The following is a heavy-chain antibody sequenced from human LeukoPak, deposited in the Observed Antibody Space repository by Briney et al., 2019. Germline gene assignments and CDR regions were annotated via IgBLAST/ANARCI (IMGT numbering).Heavy chain of an antibody. CDR1: GFTFSGYG. Sequence: GGSLRLSCAASGFTFSGYGMHWVRQAPGKGLEWMTFISYDGSNKYYADSVKGRFTISRDNSKNSLYLQMDSLRTEDTAVYYCAKNRLRGSYYFDDWGQGTLVTVPS. D-gene: IGHD1-26*01. J-gene: IGHJ4*02. CDR2: ISYDGSNK. V-gene: IGHV3-30*18. CDR3: AKNRLRGSYYFDD.